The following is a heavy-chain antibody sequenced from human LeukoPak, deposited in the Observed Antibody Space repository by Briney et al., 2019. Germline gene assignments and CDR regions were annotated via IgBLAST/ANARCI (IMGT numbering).Heavy chain of an antibody. D-gene: IGHD3-16*01. CDR1: GYCFTGYY. CDR2: INPNSGNT. CDR3: ASMTPNFDY. V-gene: IGHV1-8*02. Sequence: ASVKVSCKASGYCFTGYYMHWVRQAPGQGLEWMGWINPNSGNTGYAQKFQGRVTMTRNTSISTAYMELSSLRSEDTAVYYCASMTPNFDYWGQGTLVTVSS. J-gene: IGHJ4*02.